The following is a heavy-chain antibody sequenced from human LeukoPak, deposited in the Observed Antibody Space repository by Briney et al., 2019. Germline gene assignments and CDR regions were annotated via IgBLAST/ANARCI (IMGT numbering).Heavy chain of an antibody. CDR3: ARDSSGQGDY. CDR2: SKSKAYNYIT. D-gene: IGHD3-22*01. CDR1: GFTFSDHY. J-gene: IGHJ4*02. Sequence: GGSLRLSCAASGFTFSDHYMDWVRQAPGKGLEWIGRSKSKAYNYITQYAAFVQGRLTISRDNSKNSLYLRINSLKTEDTAVYYCARDSSGQGDYWGQGTLVTVSS. V-gene: IGHV3-72*01.